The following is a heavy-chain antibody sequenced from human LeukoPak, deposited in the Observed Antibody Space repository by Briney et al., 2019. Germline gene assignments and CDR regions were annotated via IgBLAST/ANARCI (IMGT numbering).Heavy chain of an antibody. Sequence: WASVKVSCKASGYTFTSYDINWVRQATGQGLEWMGWMNPNSGNTGYAQKFQGRVTMTRNTSISTAYMELSSLRSEDTAVYYCARDALRAYYGSGSYYNVWGQGTLVTVSS. CDR1: GYTFTSYD. V-gene: IGHV1-8*01. J-gene: IGHJ4*02. CDR3: ARDALRAYYGSGSYYNV. CDR2: MNPNSGNT. D-gene: IGHD3-10*01.